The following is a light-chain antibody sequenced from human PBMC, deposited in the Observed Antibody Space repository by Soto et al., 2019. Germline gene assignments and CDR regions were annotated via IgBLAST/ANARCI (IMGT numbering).Light chain of an antibody. Sequence: DIVLTQSPGTLSLSPGERATLSCRASQSISDTSAWYQQKPGQAPRLLIYGASTRAPGFPARFSGSGSGTDFTLTISRLEPEDFAVYYCQQYGSSPPLSFGGGTKVDIK. V-gene: IGKV3-20*01. J-gene: IGKJ4*01. CDR2: GAS. CDR1: QSISDTS. CDR3: QQYGSSPPLS.